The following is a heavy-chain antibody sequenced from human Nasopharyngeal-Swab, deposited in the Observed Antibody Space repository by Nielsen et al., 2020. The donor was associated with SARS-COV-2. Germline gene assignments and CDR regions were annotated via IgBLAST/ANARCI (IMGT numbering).Heavy chain of an antibody. CDR1: GFTFSSYA. Sequence: RGSLRPSCAASGFTFSSYAMHWVRQAPGKGLEYVSAISSNGGSTYYANSVKGRFTISRDNSKNTLYLQMGSLRAEDMAVYYCARETGFWSGPPRYYYYYMDVWGKGTTVTVSS. CDR3: ARETGFWSGPPRYYYYYMDV. CDR2: ISSNGGST. J-gene: IGHJ6*03. V-gene: IGHV3-64*01. D-gene: IGHD3-3*01.